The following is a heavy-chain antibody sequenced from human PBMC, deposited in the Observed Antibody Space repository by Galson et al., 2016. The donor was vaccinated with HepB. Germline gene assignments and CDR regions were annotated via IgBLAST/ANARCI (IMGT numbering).Heavy chain of an antibody. V-gene: IGHV3-9*01. CDR3: AKGIGSGWSDY. CDR1: GFIFGDYA. J-gene: IGHJ4*02. Sequence: SLRLSCAASGFIFGDYAMSWVRQSPGKGLEWVSGLTWNGGIIGYAVSVKGRFTISRDNARNFLFLQMNNLGSEDTALYYCAKGIGSGWSDYWGPGTLVSVSS. CDR2: LTWNGGII. D-gene: IGHD6-19*01.